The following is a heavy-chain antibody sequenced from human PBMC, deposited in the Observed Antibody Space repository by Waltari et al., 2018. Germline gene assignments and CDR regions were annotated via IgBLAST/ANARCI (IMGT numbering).Heavy chain of an antibody. J-gene: IGHJ4*02. D-gene: IGHD3-22*01. CDR1: GGSISSRNYY. CDR3: ARIADTSGYYGKYFFDY. Sequence: QLHLQESGPGLVKPSETLPLTCTVPGGSISSRNYYWGWIRQPPGKGLEWIGSIYYSGATYYNPSLKSRVTISVDTSQNHFSLKLSSVTAADTAVYYCARIADTSGYYGKYFFDYWGQGALVTVSS. V-gene: IGHV4-39*01. CDR2: IYYSGAT.